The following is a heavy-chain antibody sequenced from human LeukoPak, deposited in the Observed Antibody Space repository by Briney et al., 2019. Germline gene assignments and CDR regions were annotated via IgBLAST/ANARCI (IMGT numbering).Heavy chain of an antibody. Sequence: SSETLSLTCAVYGGSFSGYYWSWIRQPPGKGLEWIGEINHSGSTNYNPSLKSRVTISVDTSKNQFSLKLSSVTAADTAVYYCASKRSGWIFDYWGRGTLVTVSS. J-gene: IGHJ4*02. CDR3: ASKRSGWIFDY. V-gene: IGHV4-34*01. D-gene: IGHD6-19*01. CDR2: INHSGST. CDR1: GGSFSGYY.